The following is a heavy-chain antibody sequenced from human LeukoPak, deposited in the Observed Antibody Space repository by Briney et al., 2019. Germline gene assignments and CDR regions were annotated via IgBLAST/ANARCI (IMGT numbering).Heavy chain of an antibody. V-gene: IGHV4-4*07. Sequence: SETLSLTCSVTGGSISGYYWSWIRQPAGKGLEWIGRIFITGKTTYNPSLASRVTISVDKSKNQFSLKLNSVTTTDTAVYYCARSPAVNSFDIWGQGTVVIVSS. CDR2: IFITGKT. CDR3: ARSPAVNSFDI. J-gene: IGHJ3*02. CDR1: GGSISGYY.